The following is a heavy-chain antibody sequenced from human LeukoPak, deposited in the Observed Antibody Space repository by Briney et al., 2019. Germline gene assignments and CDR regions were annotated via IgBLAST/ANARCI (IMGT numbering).Heavy chain of an antibody. J-gene: IGHJ3*02. CDR2: IWYDGSDK. CDR1: GFTFSSYE. Sequence: PGGSLRLSCAASGFTFSSYEMNWVRQAPGKGLEWVAVIWYDGSDKYYANSVKGRFTISRDNSKNTLYLQMNSLRAEDTAVYYCARDTDTFDIWGQGTMVTVSS. CDR3: ARDTDTFDI. V-gene: IGHV3-33*08.